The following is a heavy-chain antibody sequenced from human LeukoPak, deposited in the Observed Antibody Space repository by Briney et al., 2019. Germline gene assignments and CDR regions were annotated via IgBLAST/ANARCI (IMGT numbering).Heavy chain of an antibody. CDR1: GFTFSSYG. Sequence: GGSLRLSCAASGFTFSSYGMHWARQAPGKGLEWVAVIWYDGSNKYYADSVKGRFTISRDNSKNTLYLQMNSLRAEDTAVYYCARDPDCSSTSCYDHWFDPWGQGTLVTVSS. CDR3: ARDPDCSSTSCYDHWFDP. CDR2: IWYDGSNK. V-gene: IGHV3-33*01. J-gene: IGHJ5*02. D-gene: IGHD2-2*01.